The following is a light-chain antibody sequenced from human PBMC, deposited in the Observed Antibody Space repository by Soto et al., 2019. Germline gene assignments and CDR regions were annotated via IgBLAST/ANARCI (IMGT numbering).Light chain of an antibody. CDR1: ISKIESNT. V-gene: IGLV1-44*01. CDR2: GNY. Sequence: QLAATSGTHGRQVNIYCSGCISKIESNTVPWYQQLPGTAPNLVIYGNYDRPSGVPDRFSGSTSGTSASMVIRGLQFEDEVDYYCEAWDDNLNGYVYGGGTKGTAL. J-gene: IGLJ1*01. CDR3: EAWDDNLNGYV.